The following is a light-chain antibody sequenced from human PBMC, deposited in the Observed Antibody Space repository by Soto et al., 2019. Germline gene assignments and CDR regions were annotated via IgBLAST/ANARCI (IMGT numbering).Light chain of an antibody. CDR1: SGSIASNY. V-gene: IGLV6-57*04. Sequence: NFMLTQPHSVSASPGKTVTISCTRSSGSIASNYVQWYQQRPGSAPTTVIYEDNQRPSGVPDRFSGSIDSSSNSASLTIAGLKTDDEDDYYCQSYYSSNHWVFGGGTKLTVL. CDR2: EDN. CDR3: QSYYSSNHWV. J-gene: IGLJ3*02.